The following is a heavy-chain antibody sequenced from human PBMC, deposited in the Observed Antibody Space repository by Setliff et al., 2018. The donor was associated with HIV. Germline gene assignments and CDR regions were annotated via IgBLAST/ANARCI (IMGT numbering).Heavy chain of an antibody. D-gene: IGHD3-22*01. Sequence: KTSETLSLTCTVSGGSISSSGYFWGWIRQPPGKGLEWIGSIYYSGSTYYNPSLKSRVTISVDTSENQFSLKLSSVTAADTAVYYCARRYYDSSGYYYPFDYWGQGTLVTVSS. J-gene: IGHJ4*02. CDR2: IYYSGST. V-gene: IGHV4-39*01. CDR1: GGSISSSGYF. CDR3: ARRYYDSSGYYYPFDY.